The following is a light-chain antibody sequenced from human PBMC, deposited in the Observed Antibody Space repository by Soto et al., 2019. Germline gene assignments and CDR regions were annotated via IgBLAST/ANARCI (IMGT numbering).Light chain of an antibody. CDR3: QQYGSSPPWT. J-gene: IGKJ1*01. Sequence: EIVLTQSTGTLSLSPGERATLSCRASQSISSSFLAWYQQKPGQAPRLLIYGASSRATGIPDRFSGSGSGTDFTRTISRLEPEDFSVYYCQQYGSSPPWTFGQGTKVEIK. CDR1: QSISSSF. CDR2: GAS. V-gene: IGKV3-20*01.